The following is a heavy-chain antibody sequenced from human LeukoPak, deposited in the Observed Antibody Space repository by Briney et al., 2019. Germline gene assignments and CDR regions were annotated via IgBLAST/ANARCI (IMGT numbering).Heavy chain of an antibody. CDR3: ARGESYDSSGYYYPWYFDL. J-gene: IGHJ2*01. CDR1: GVSISSYY. D-gene: IGHD3-22*01. V-gene: IGHV4-59*01. CDR2: IYYSGST. Sequence: SETLSLTCTVSGVSISSYYWSWIRQPPGKGLEWIGYIYYSGSTNYNPSLKSRVTISVDTSKNQFSLKLSSVTAADTAVYYCARGESYDSSGYYYPWYFDLWGRGTLVTVSS.